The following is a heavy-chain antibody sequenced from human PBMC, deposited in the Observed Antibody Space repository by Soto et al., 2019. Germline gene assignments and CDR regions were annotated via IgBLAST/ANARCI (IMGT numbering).Heavy chain of an antibody. Sequence: SETLSLTCTVSGGSISSGGYYWSWIRQHPGKGLEWIGYIYYSGSTYYNPSLKSRVTISVDTSKNQYSLKLSSVTAADTAVYYCASIGADIYYYYGMDVWGQGTMVTVSS. CDR1: GGSISSGGYY. J-gene: IGHJ6*02. CDR3: ASIGADIYYYYGMDV. CDR2: IYYSGST. D-gene: IGHD6-19*01. V-gene: IGHV4-31*03.